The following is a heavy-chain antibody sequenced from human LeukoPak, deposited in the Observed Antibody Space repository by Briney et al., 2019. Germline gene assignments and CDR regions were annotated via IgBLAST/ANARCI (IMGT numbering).Heavy chain of an antibody. CDR1: GGSFSGYY. V-gene: IGHV4-34*01. Sequence: SETLSLTCAVYGGSFSGYYWSWIRQPPGKGLEWIGEINHSGSTNYNPSLKSRVTISVDTSKNQFSLKPSSVTAADTAVYYCARGEADEVVVAATFFDYWGQGTLVTVSS. CDR3: ARGEADEVVVAATFFDY. CDR2: INHSGST. J-gene: IGHJ4*02. D-gene: IGHD2-15*01.